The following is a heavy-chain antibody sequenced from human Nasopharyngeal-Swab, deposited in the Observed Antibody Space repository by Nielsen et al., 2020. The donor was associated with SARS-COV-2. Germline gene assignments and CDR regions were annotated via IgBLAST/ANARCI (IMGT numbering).Heavy chain of an antibody. CDR3: AKDRDSGDDSDDYYHYYGMDV. Sequence: GESLKISCAASGFTFGNFAMSWVRQAPGKGLEWVSVISGDSDSTYYTDSVRGRFTISRDNSKNTVSLQMNSLRVEDTAMYYCAKDRDSGDDSDDYYHYYGMDVWGQGTTVTVSS. CDR2: ISGDSDST. J-gene: IGHJ6*02. V-gene: IGHV3-23*01. D-gene: IGHD5-12*01. CDR1: GFTFGNFA.